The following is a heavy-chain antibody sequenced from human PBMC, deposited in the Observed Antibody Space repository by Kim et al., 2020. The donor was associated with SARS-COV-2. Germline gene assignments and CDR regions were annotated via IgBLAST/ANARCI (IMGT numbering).Heavy chain of an antibody. J-gene: IGHJ4*02. D-gene: IGHD3-16*01. Sequence: SETLSLTCSVSGASIDSLFWGWVRQTPEKGLEWIASIYYTETPHYNPSLMSRVAISLDKSRNRFSLRLTSVTAADTATYFCARHLDASDPFYTLAYWGQG. V-gene: IGHV4-59*08. CDR3: ARHLDASDPFYTLAY. CDR1: GASIDSLF. CDR2: IYYTETP.